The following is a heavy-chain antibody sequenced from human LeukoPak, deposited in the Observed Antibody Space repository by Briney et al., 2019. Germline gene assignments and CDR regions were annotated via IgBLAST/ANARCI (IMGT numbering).Heavy chain of an antibody. CDR1: GFTFSSHN. J-gene: IGHJ4*02. D-gene: IGHD6-6*01. CDR2: ISSTGNYI. Sequence: PGGSLGLSCAASGFTFSSHNINWVRQAPGKGLEWVSSISSTGNYIYYADSVKGRFTISRENAKNSLYLQMDSLRDEDTAVYYCARGSIATRPTFFEYWGQGTLVTVSS. CDR3: ARGSIATRPTFFEY. V-gene: IGHV3-21*01.